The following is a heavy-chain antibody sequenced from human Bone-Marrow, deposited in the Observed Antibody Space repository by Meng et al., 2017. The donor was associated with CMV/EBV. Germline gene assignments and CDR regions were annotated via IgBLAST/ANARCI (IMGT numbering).Heavy chain of an antibody. D-gene: IGHD6-6*01. Sequence: SETLSLTCTVSGGSISSSSYYWGWIRQPPGKGLEWIGSIYYSGSTYYNPSLKSRVTISVDTSKNQFFLKLSSVTAADTAVYYCAMLEYSSSFYYYGMDVWGQGTTVTVSS. CDR3: AMLEYSSSFYYYGMDV. CDR2: IYYSGST. J-gene: IGHJ6*02. CDR1: GGSISSSSYY. V-gene: IGHV4-39*07.